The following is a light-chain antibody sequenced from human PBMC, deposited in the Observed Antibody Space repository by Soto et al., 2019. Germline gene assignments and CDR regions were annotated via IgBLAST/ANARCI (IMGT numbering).Light chain of an antibody. V-gene: IGKV1-39*01. Sequence: DIQMTQSPSSLSASVEDRVTITCRASQSISSYLNWYQQKPGKAPKLLIYAASSLQSGVPSRFSGSGSGTDFTLTISSLQPEDSATYFCQQSDSTPWTFGQGTKVEIK. CDR1: QSISSY. J-gene: IGKJ1*01. CDR3: QQSDSTPWT. CDR2: AAS.